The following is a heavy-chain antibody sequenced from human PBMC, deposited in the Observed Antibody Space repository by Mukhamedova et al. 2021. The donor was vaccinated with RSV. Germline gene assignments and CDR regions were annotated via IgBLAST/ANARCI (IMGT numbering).Heavy chain of an antibody. CDR3: ARSSGYSLFDY. D-gene: IGHD3-3*01. V-gene: IGHV4-39*01. Sequence: YWGWIRQPPGKGLEWIGSIYYSGSTYYNPSLKSRVTISVDTSKNQFSLKLSSVTAADTAVYYCARSSGYSLFDYWGQGTLVTVPP. CDR1: Y. CDR2: IYYSGST. J-gene: IGHJ4*02.